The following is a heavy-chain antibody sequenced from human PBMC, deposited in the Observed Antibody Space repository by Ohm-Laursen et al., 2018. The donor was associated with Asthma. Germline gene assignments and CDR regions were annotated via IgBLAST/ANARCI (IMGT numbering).Heavy chain of an antibody. Sequence: GSLRLSCSASGFTFSSFGMNWVRQAPGKGLEWVSYISSSSSTIYYADSVKGRFTISRDNAKNSLYLQMNSLRDEDTAVYYCARDLSSGYYFDYWGQGTLVTVSS. CDR1: GFTFSSFG. CDR2: ISSSSSTI. V-gene: IGHV3-48*02. J-gene: IGHJ4*02. D-gene: IGHD3-22*01. CDR3: ARDLSSGYYFDY.